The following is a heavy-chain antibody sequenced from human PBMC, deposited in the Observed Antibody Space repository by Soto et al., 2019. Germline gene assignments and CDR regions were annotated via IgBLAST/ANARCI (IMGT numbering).Heavy chain of an antibody. J-gene: IGHJ4*02. CDR3: ARSPHDSSGYYQPLNFDY. D-gene: IGHD3-22*01. Sequence: QVQLVQSGAEVKKPGSSVKVSCKASGGTFSSYAISWVRQAPGQGLEWMGGIIPIFGTANYAQKFQGRVTSTADESTSTAYMELSSLRSEDTAVYYCARSPHDSSGYYQPLNFDYWGQGTLVTVSS. V-gene: IGHV1-69*12. CDR2: IIPIFGTA. CDR1: GGTFSSYA.